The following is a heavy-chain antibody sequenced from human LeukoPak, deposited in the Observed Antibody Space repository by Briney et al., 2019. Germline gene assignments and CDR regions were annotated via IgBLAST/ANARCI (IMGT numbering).Heavy chain of an antibody. Sequence: SETLSLTCTVSGGSVSSGSYYWSWIRQPPGKGLEWIGYIYYSGSTNYNPSLKSRVTISVDTSKNQFSLKLSSVTAADTAVYYCARDDGSLDYWGQGTLVTVSS. CDR2: IYYSGST. CDR3: ARDDGSLDY. V-gene: IGHV4-61*01. J-gene: IGHJ4*02. CDR1: GGSVSSGSYY. D-gene: IGHD3-10*01.